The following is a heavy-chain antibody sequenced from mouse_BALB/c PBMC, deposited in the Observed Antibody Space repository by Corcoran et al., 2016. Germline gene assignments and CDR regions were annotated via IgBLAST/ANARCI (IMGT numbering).Heavy chain of an antibody. CDR1: GFNIKDTY. V-gene: IGHV14-3*02. Sequence: EVQLQQSGAELVKPGASVKLSCTASGFNIKDTYMPWVKQRPEQGLEWIGRIDPANGNTKYDPKFQGKATITADTSSNTAYLQLSSLTSEDTAVYYGARWLLPGGYFDYWGQGTTLTVSS. J-gene: IGHJ2*01. CDR2: IDPANGNT. D-gene: IGHD2-3*01. CDR3: ARWLLPGGYFDY.